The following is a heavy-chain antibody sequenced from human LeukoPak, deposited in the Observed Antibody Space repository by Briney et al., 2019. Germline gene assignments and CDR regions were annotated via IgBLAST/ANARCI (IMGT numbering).Heavy chain of an antibody. CDR3: ATGATGFDY. Sequence: GASVKVSCKASGYTFTSYGISWVRQAPGQGLEWMGWISAYNGNTNYAQKLQGRVTMTEDTSTDTAYMELSSLRSEDTAVYYCATGATGFDYWGQGTLVTVSS. V-gene: IGHV1-18*01. CDR1: GYTFTSYG. CDR2: ISAYNGNT. J-gene: IGHJ4*02.